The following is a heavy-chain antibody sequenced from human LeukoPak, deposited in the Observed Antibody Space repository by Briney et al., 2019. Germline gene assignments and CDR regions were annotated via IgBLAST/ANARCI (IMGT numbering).Heavy chain of an antibody. V-gene: IGHV4-59*12. CDR2: IYYSGSN. D-gene: IGHD2-15*01. J-gene: IGHJ3*02. CDR1: GDSISRYY. CDR3: ARDRVVGPNHYALDI. Sequence: SETLFLTCTASGDSISRYYWSWIRQPPGKGLEWVGYIYYSGSNNYNPSLKSRVTISVDTSKNRFSLMLRSVTSAHTAVYYCARDRVVGPNHYALDIWGQGTMVTVS.